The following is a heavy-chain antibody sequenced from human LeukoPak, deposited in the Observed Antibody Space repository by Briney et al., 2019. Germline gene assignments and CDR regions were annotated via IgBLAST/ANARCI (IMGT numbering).Heavy chain of an antibody. Sequence: PWGSLRLSCAASGFTFSRYSMNWVRQAPGKGLEWGSYIGSSGSTIYYADSVKGRFTISRDNAKNSLYLQMNSLRDEDTAVYYCARLWGYCSGGSCYSTPYWGQGTLVTVSS. J-gene: IGHJ4*02. CDR1: GFTFSRYS. CDR3: ARLWGYCSGGSCYSTPY. V-gene: IGHV3-48*02. D-gene: IGHD2-15*01. CDR2: IGSSGSTI.